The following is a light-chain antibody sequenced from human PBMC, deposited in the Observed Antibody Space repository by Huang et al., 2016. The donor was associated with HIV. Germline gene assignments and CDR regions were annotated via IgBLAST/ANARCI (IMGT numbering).Light chain of an antibody. CDR1: LDINNY. CDR2: DAS. V-gene: IGKV1-33*01. J-gene: IGKJ1*01. CDR3: QQYDTLPLT. Sequence: DIQMTQSPSSLSASLGDKVTITCQASLDINNYLNWYQQKPGKVPKLLIADASVLETGVPPRFSGSRSGTNFTLTVSSLQAEDIGTYYCQQYDTLPLTFGQGTNVEI.